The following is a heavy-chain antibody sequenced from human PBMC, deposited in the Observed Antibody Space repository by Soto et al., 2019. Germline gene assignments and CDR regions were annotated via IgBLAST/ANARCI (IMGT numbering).Heavy chain of an antibody. CDR2: IKKDGSEK. D-gene: IGHD6-13*01. J-gene: IGHJ4*02. CDR3: ARGEIAAAQPYYFDF. V-gene: IGHV3-7*01. Sequence: PGGSLRLSCAAAGFSFNSYWMSWVRQAPGKGLAWVANIKKDGSEKYYVDSVKGRFTISRDNAKNSLYLQMHSLRAEDSGIYYCARGEIAAAQPYYFDFWGQGSLVTV. CDR1: GFSFNSYW.